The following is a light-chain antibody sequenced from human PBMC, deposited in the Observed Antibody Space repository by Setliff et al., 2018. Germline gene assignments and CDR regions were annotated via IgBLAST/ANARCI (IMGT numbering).Light chain of an antibody. CDR2: EVR. Sequence: QSALTQPASVSGSPGQSITTSCTGTTSDVGSYNFVSWYQKLPGKAPKLLIYEVRKRPSGVSSRFSGARSGITASLTISGLQTEDEADYYCCSYAGSDTLVFGGGTK. J-gene: IGLJ3*02. V-gene: IGLV2-23*02. CDR1: TSDVGSYNF. CDR3: CSYAGSDTLV.